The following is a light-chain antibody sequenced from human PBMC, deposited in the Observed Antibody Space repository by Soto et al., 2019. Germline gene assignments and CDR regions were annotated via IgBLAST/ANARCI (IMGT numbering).Light chain of an antibody. Sequence: DIVMTQSPESLAVSLGERATINCKSSQSVLYSSNNKNYIAWFQQKPGQAPKLLIYWASTRESGVPDRFSGSESGTDFTLTIRSLQAEDVGVYYCQQHYTSPYTFGQGTRLEIK. J-gene: IGKJ5*01. V-gene: IGKV4-1*01. CDR2: WAS. CDR1: QSVLYSSNNKNY. CDR3: QQHYTSPYT.